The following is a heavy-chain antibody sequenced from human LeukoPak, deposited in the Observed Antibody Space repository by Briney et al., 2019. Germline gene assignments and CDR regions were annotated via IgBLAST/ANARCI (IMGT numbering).Heavy chain of an antibody. CDR3: ARVDFWSGYLRPYFDY. CDR1: GFTFSSYW. Sequence: GGSLRLSCAGSGFTFSSYWMSWVRQAPGKGLEWVANIKQDGSEKYYVDSVKGRFTISRDNAKDSLYLQMNSLRAEDTAVYYCARVDFWSGYLRPYFDYWGQGTLVTVSS. CDR2: IKQDGSEK. J-gene: IGHJ4*02. D-gene: IGHD3-3*01. V-gene: IGHV3-7*01.